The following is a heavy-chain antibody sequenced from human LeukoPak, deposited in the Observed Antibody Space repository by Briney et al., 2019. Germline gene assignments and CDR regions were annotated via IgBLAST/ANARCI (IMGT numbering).Heavy chain of an antibody. CDR1: GGSFSGYY. V-gene: IGHV4-34*01. Sequence: SETLSLTCAVYGGSFSGYYWSWIRQPPGKWLEWIEEINHSGSTNYNPSLKSRVTISVDTSKNQFSLKLSSVTAADTAVYYCARGWNWLQPFDYWGQGTLVTVSS. CDR2: INHSGST. J-gene: IGHJ4*02. CDR3: ARGWNWLQPFDY. D-gene: IGHD5-24*01.